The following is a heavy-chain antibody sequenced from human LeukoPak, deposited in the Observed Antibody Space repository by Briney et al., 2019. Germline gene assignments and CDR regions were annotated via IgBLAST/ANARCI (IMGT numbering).Heavy chain of an antibody. CDR2: SSAYNGYT. J-gene: IGHJ5*02. Sequence: ASVKVSCKASGYTFRSYGISWVRQAPGQGLEWMGWSSAYNGYTNYAQKFQGRVTVTTDSSTSTAYMEVRSLRSDDTAVYYCTRDGVPAAVSCPGRFDPWGQGTLVTVSS. CDR1: GYTFRSYG. D-gene: IGHD2-2*01. V-gene: IGHV1-18*01. CDR3: TRDGVPAAVSCPGRFDP.